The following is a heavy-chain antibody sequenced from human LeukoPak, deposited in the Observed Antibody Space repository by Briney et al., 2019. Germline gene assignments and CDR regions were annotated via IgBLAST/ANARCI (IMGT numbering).Heavy chain of an antibody. Sequence: SETLSLTCTVSGGSINNYFWSWIRQPPGKGLEWIGYIYYSGSTNYNPSLKSRVTISVDTSKNQFSLKLSSVTAADTAVYYCARGSRFYGSGSYYNGPHYYYYYMDVWGKGTTVTISS. CDR3: ARGSRFYGSGSYYNGPHYYYYYMDV. CDR2: IYYSGST. CDR1: GGSINNYF. J-gene: IGHJ6*03. V-gene: IGHV4-59*01. D-gene: IGHD3-10*01.